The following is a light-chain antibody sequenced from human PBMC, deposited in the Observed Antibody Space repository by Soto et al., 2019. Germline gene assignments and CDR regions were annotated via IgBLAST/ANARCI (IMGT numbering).Light chain of an antibody. CDR3: QQYSKEST. CDR1: ASVSNW. Sequence: DVEMTQSPSTLPTSIGERITINCRTRASVSNWLAWYQQKPGKAPKLLIYKASRLESGVPSRFSAGGSGTDFTLTISSLQSDDFATYFCQQYSKESTFGQGTKLEIK. J-gene: IGKJ2*01. V-gene: IGKV1-5*03. CDR2: KAS.